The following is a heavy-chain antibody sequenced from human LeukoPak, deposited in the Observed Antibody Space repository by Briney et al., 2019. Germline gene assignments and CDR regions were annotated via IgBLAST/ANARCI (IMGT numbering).Heavy chain of an antibody. Sequence: ASVKVSRKPSGYTFTAYYMHSVRQAPGQGGEWVGWINPNSGGTNYAQKFQGRVTMTRDTSISTAYMELSRLRSDDTAVYYCARAGSYKDFYYFDYWGQGTLVTVSS. V-gene: IGHV1-2*02. CDR3: ARAGSYKDFYYFDY. J-gene: IGHJ4*02. D-gene: IGHD1-26*01. CDR2: INPNSGGT. CDR1: GYTFTAYY.